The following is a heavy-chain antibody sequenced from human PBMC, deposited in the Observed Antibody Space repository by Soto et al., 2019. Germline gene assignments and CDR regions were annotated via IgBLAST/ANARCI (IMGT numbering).Heavy chain of an antibody. D-gene: IGHD3-22*01. J-gene: IGHJ4*02. V-gene: IGHV1-8*01. CDR2: MNPNSGNT. CDR3: ARADYYDRSGYLLPCGY. CDR1: GYTFTSYD. Sequence: QVQLVQSGAEVKKPGASVKVSCKASGYTFTSYDVNWVRQATGQGLEWMGWMNPNSGNTGYAQKFQGRVTMTRNTSISTAYMELSSLRSEDTAVYYCARADYYDRSGYLLPCGYWGQGTLVTVSS.